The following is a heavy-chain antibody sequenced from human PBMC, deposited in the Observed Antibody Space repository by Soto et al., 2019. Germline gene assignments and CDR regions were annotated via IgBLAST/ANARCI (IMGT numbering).Heavy chain of an antibody. CDR2: ISGSGGST. CDR3: AKSGYSGYDYPLNYYYYGMDV. Sequence: GGSLRLSCAASGFTFSSYAMSWVRQAPGKGLEWVSAISGSGGSTYYADSVKGRFTISRDNSKNTLYLQMNSLRAEDTAVYYCAKSGYSGYDYPLNYYYYGMDVWGKGTTVTVSS. V-gene: IGHV3-23*01. D-gene: IGHD5-12*01. J-gene: IGHJ6*04. CDR1: GFTFSSYA.